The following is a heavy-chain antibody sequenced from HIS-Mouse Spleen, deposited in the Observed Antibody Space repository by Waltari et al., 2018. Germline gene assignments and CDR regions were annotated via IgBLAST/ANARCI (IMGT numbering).Heavy chain of an antibody. Sequence: EVQLVEAGVGLVKPGGSLRLSCAASGFTFGSYSMNWVRQAPGKGLEWVSSISSSSSYIYYADSVKGRFTISRDNAKNSLYLQMNSLRAEDTAVYYCARGSWNWFDPWGQGTLVTVSS. CDR1: GFTFGSYS. CDR3: ARGSWNWFDP. V-gene: IGHV3-21*01. CDR2: ISSSSSYI. D-gene: IGHD2-15*01. J-gene: IGHJ5*02.